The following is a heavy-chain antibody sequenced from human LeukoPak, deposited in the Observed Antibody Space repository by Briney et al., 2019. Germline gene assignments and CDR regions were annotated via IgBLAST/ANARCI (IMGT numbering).Heavy chain of an antibody. CDR2: LIPLLGIA. V-gene: IGHV1-69*04. J-gene: IGHJ5*01. CDR3: AGDRPTLRAGEYWFDS. CDR1: GGTFSSDA. Sequence: GASVKVSCKASGGTFSSDAVTWVRQAPGQGLEWMGRLIPLLGIANYAQKFQDRVTITADKSTSTAYMELRSLRSDDTAVYYCAGDRPTLRAGEYWFDSWGQGTLVTVSS. D-gene: IGHD7-27*01.